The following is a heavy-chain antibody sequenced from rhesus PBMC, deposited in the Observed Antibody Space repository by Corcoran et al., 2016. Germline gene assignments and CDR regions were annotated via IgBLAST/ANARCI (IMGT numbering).Heavy chain of an antibody. CDR3: ARARGISWSDLDS. Sequence: EVQVVESGGGLVQPGGSLRLSCAASGFTFCPYGVHWVRQAPGKGLEWVAAVWPDGRQTSHADSVRDRFTISRDNSKNMLYLQMNNLKVEDTAVYYCARARGISWSDLDSWGQGVVVTTSS. CDR1: GFTFCPYG. J-gene: IGHJ6*01. D-gene: IGHD6-13*01. CDR2: VWPDGRQT. V-gene: IGHV3-54*02.